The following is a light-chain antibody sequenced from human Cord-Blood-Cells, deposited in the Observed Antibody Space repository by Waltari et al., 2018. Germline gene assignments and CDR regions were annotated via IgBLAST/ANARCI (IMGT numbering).Light chain of an antibody. CDR1: SSDVGGYNY. CDR2: DVS. J-gene: IGLJ2*01. CDR3: SSYTSSSTLV. Sequence: QSALTQPASVSGSPGQSTTISCTGTSSDVGGYNYVSWYQQHPGKAPKLRIYDVSIRPSGVSKRFSGSESGHTDSLTISGLQAEDEADYYCSSYTSSSTLVFGGGTKLTVL. V-gene: IGLV2-14*01.